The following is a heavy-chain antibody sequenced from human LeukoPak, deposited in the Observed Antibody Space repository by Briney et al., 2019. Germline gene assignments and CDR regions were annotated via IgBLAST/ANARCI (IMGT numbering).Heavy chain of an antibody. CDR2: IIPIFGTA. CDR1: GGTFSSYA. J-gene: IGHJ4*02. Sequence: ASVKVSCKASGGTFSSYAISWVRQAPGQGLEWMGGIIPIFGTANYAQKFQGRVTITADESTSTAYMELSSLRSEDTAVYYCVRDYDISGPQKNFFDYWGQGTLVTVSS. CDR3: VRDYDISGPQKNFFDY. V-gene: IGHV1-69*13. D-gene: IGHD3-22*01.